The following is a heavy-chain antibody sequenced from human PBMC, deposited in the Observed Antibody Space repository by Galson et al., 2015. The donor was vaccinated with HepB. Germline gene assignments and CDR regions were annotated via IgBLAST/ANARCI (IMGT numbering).Heavy chain of an antibody. V-gene: IGHV1-2*02. CDR2: INPNSGGT. CDR3: AREVDTAMVHDY. Sequence: SVKVSCKASGYTLTGYYMHWVRQAPGQGLEWMGWINPNSGGTNYAQKFQGRVTMTRDTSISTAYMELSRLRSDDTAVYYCAREVDTAMVHDYWGQGTLVTVSS. D-gene: IGHD5-18*01. CDR1: GYTLTGYY. J-gene: IGHJ4*02.